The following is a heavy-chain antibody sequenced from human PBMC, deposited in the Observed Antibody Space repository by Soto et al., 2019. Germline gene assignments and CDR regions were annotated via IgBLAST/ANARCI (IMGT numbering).Heavy chain of an antibody. CDR3: ARDLRSRGWFDP. V-gene: IGHV4-59*11. J-gene: IGHJ5*02. CDR1: GVSITSHS. CDR2: TYFRGRA. Sequence: PSETLSLTCDVSGVSITSHSWNWIRQSPGMGLEWIGSTYFRGRASYNPSLKSRVTISLDTSKDQLSLTLSAVTAADSAVYYCARDLRSRGWFDPWGPGILVTVSS.